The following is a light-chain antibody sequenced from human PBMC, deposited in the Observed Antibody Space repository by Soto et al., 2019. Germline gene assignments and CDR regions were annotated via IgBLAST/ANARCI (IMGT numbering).Light chain of an antibody. Sequence: QSARTQPPSASGSPGQSVTISCTGTSSDVGGYNYVSWYQQHPGKAPKLMIYEVTKRPSGVPDRFSGSKSGSTASLTVSGLQAEDEADYYCSSYAGSNNYVVFGGGTKLTVL. V-gene: IGLV2-8*01. CDR3: SSYAGSNNYVV. CDR2: EVT. CDR1: SSDVGGYNY. J-gene: IGLJ2*01.